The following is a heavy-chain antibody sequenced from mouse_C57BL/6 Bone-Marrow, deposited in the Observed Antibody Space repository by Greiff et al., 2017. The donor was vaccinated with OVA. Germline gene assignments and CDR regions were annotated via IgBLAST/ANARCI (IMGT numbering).Heavy chain of an antibody. V-gene: IGHV1-82*01. CDR1: GYAFSSSW. CDR3: ARSKGWRGFDC. Sequence: VQLQQSGPELVKPGASVKISCKASGYAFSSSWMNWVKQRPGKGLEWIGRIYPGDGDTNYNGKFKGKATLTADKSSSTAYMQLSSLTSEDSAVYFCARSKGWRGFDCWGQGTTLTVSS. J-gene: IGHJ2*01. CDR2: IYPGDGDT.